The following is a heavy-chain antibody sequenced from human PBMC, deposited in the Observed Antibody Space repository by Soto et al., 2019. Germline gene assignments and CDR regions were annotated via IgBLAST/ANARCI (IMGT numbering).Heavy chain of an antibody. CDR2: ISSSSSYI. Sequence: GGSLRLSCAASGFTFSSYSMNWVRQAPGKGLEWVSSISSSSSYIYYADSVKGRFTISRDNSKNTLYLQMDSLRAEDTAVYYCANWGKSGSDFWGQGTLVTAPQ. CDR3: ANWGKSGSDF. D-gene: IGHD1-26*01. CDR1: GFTFSSYS. J-gene: IGHJ4*02. V-gene: IGHV3-21*04.